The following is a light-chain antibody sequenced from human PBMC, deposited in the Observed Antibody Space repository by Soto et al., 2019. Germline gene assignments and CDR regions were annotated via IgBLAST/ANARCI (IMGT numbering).Light chain of an antibody. CDR3: QQYNDYSGM. J-gene: IGKJ1*01. CDR2: DAS. V-gene: IGKV1-5*01. CDR1: QSISRW. Sequence: DIQMTQSPSTLSASVGDRVTITCRASQSISRWLAWHQQKPGKASRLLIYDASNLQRGVPARFSGSGSGTEFTLTITSLQPDDFATYYCQQYNDYSGMFGQGTKVEIK.